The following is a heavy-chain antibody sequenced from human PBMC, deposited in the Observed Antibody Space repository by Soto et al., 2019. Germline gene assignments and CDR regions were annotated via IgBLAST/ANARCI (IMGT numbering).Heavy chain of an antibody. D-gene: IGHD3-10*01. J-gene: IGHJ5*02. V-gene: IGHV4-39*01. Sequence: PSETLSLTCTVSGGSISSSSYYWGWIRQPPGEGLEWIGTIYYSGNTYYNPSLKSRVTISVDTSKNQFSLKLSSVTAADTAVYYCARLTGSGSYYKLPWFDPWGQGTLVTVSS. CDR3: ARLTGSGSYYKLPWFDP. CDR1: GGSISSSSYY. CDR2: IYYSGNT.